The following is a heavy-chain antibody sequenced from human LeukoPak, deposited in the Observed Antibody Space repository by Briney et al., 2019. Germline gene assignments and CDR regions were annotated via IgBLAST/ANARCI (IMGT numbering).Heavy chain of an antibody. V-gene: IGHV1-2*02. J-gene: IGHJ4*02. D-gene: IGHD5-18*01. CDR3: ARGRGYNYGHEGSVDY. CDR1: GYTFTGYF. Sequence: ASVKASCKASGYTFTGYFLHWLRQAPGQGLEWMGWINHNNGNTNYAQNFQGRVTMTRDTSISTAYMELSSLRSDDTAVYYCARGRGYNYGHEGSVDYWGQGALVTVSS. CDR2: INHNNGNT.